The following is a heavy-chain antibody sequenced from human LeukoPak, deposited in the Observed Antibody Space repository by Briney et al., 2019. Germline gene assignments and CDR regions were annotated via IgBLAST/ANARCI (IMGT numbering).Heavy chain of an antibody. J-gene: IGHJ4*02. D-gene: IGHD3-22*01. CDR3: ARGDYYDSSGYGY. CDR2: ISSSSSYI. Sequence: GGSLRLSCAASGFTFSSYSMNWVRQAPGKGLEWVSSISSSSSYIYYADSVKGRFTISRDNAKNSLYLQTNSLRAEDTAVYYCARGDYYDSSGYGYWGQGTLVTVSS. CDR1: GFTFSSYS. V-gene: IGHV3-21*01.